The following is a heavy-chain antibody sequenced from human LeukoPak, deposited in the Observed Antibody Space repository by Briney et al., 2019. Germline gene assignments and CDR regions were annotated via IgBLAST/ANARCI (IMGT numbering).Heavy chain of an antibody. CDR3: AKDEAYYDFWSSGRYYYYMDV. Sequence: PGGSLRLSCAASGFTFSSYAMSWVRQAPGKGLEWVSAISGSGDSTYYADSVKGRFTISRDNSKNMLYLQMNSLRVEDTAVYCCAKDEAYYDFWSSGRYYYYMDVWGEGTTVTVSS. V-gene: IGHV3-23*01. J-gene: IGHJ6*03. CDR2: ISGSGDST. CDR1: GFTFSSYA. D-gene: IGHD3-3*01.